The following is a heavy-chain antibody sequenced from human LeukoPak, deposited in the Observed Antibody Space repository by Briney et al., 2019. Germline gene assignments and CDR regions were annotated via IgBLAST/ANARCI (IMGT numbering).Heavy chain of an antibody. D-gene: IGHD3-22*01. CDR3: ARGDRKGYRNYYDSSGYDAFDI. J-gene: IGHJ3*02. V-gene: IGHV4-59*12. CDR2: IYYSGST. CDR1: GGSISSYY. Sequence: PSETLSLTCTVSGGSISSYYWSWIRQPPGKGLEWIGYIYYSGSTNYNPSLKSRVTISVDTSKNQFSLKLSSVTAADTAVYYCARGDRKGYRNYYDSSGYDAFDIWGQGTMVTVSS.